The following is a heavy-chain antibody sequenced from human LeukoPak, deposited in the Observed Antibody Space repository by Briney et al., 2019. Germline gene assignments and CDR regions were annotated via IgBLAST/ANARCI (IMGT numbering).Heavy chain of an antibody. CDR2: ISSRGSTI. CDR1: GFTFSSYE. CDR3: AELGITMIGGV. Sequence: GGSLRLSCAPSGFTFSSYEVNWVRQAPRKGLEWGSYISSRGSTIYYADSVKGRFTISRDNAKNSLYLQMNSVRAEDTAGYYCAELGITMIGGVWGKGTTVTISS. J-gene: IGHJ6*04. D-gene: IGHD3-10*02. V-gene: IGHV3-48*03.